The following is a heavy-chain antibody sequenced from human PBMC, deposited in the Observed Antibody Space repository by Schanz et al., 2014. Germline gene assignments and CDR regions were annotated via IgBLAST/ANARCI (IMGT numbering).Heavy chain of an antibody. J-gene: IGHJ6*02. CDR3: ARADFWTGYASLDYYYGMDV. CDR2: INSNGGST. CDR1: GFTFSSYA. D-gene: IGHD3-3*01. Sequence: EVQLVESGGGLVQPGGSLRLSCAASGFTFSSYAMHWVRQAPGKGLEYVSTINSNGGSTYYANSVKGRFSISRDNSKNTLYLQMGSLRAEDTAVYYCARADFWTGYASLDYYYGMDVWGQGTTVTVSS. V-gene: IGHV3-64*01.